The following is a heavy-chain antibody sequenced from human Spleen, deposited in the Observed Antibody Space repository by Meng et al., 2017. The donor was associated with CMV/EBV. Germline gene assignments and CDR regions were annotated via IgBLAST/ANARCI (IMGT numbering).Heavy chain of an antibody. CDR2: INHSGST. Sequence: RLRQWGAGLLKPSEPLSRTCAVCGGSFSGYYWSWIRQPPGKGLEWIGEINHSGSTNYNPSLKSRVTISVDTSKNQFSLKLSSVTAADTAVYYCARGLGRWLTNLAYWGQGTLVTVSS. D-gene: IGHD5-24*01. V-gene: IGHV4-34*02. CDR3: ARGLGRWLTNLAY. J-gene: IGHJ4*02. CDR1: GGSFSGYY.